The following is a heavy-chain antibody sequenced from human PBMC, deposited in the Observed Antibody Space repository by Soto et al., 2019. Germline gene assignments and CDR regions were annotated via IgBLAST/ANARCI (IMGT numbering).Heavy chain of an antibody. V-gene: IGHV3-23*01. CDR2: ISGSGGDT. D-gene: IGHD3-16*01. CDR3: AKFKGVVVNEVIDS. Sequence: GGSLRLSCAASGFTVISYGMTWVRQTPGKGLEWVSGISGSGGDTKYADSVKGRFTIFRDNSKNTLYLQMSSLRAEDTAVYYCAKFKGVVVNEVIDSWGKGTLVTVSS. CDR1: GFTVISYG. J-gene: IGHJ4*02.